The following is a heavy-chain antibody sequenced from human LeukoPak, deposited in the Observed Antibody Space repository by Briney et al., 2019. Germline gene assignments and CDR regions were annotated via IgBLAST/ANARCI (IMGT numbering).Heavy chain of an antibody. CDR1: GYTLTSYG. V-gene: IGHV1-18*01. Sequence: ASVKVSCKASGYTLTSYGISWVRQAPGQGLEWMGWISAYNGNTNYAQKLQGRVTMTTDTSTSTAYMELRSLRSDDTAVYYCARDSPHFELLRRAAFDIWGQGTMVTVSS. CDR2: ISAYNGNT. CDR3: ARDSPHFELLRRAAFDI. D-gene: IGHD1-26*01. J-gene: IGHJ3*02.